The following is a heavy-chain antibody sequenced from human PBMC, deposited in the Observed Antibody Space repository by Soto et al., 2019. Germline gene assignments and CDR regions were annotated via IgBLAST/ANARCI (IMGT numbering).Heavy chain of an antibody. CDR2: ISHDGSNE. CDR1: GFTFSSYG. Sequence: GGSLRLSGEGSGFTFSSYGIQLVRQAPGQGIEWVSVISHDGSNEYYADSVRGRVTISIDNSKNTLYLQMNRLRPEDAAVYYCGKGPGSFDYRPSSDYNHIIDVWGQGTTVTVSS. CDR3: GKGPGSFDYRPSSDYNHIIDV. V-gene: IGHV3-30*18. D-gene: IGHD4-4*01. J-gene: IGHJ6*02.